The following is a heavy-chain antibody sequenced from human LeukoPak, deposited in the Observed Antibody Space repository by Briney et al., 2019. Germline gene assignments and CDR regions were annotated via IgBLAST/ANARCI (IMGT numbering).Heavy chain of an antibody. CDR1: GGSISSYY. CDR3: ARVPYSGSTPGYFDL. CDR2: IYYSGST. J-gene: IGHJ2*01. D-gene: IGHD1-26*01. V-gene: IGHV4-59*01. Sequence: SETLSLTCTVSGGSISSYYWSWIRQPPGKGLEWVGYIYYSGSTNYNPSLKSRATISVDTSKTQFALKLSSMPAADTAVYYCARVPYSGSTPGYFDLWGRGTLVTVSS.